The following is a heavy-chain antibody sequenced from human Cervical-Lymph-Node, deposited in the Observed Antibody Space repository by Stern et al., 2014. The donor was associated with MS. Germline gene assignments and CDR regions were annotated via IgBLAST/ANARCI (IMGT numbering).Heavy chain of an antibody. CDR3: ARDTSSPERSDW. J-gene: IGHJ4*02. CDR1: GFTVSRDY. CDR2: VTNVGST. D-gene: IGHD1-1*01. V-gene: IGHV3-53*01. Sequence: VQLVQSEGGVIQPGGSLRLSCTASGFTVSRDYMTWVRQAPGKGLEWVSLVTNVGSTFYTDSVKSRFTISRDDSKNTVYLHMTSLRAEDTAMYYCARDTSSPERSDWWGQGTLVTVSS.